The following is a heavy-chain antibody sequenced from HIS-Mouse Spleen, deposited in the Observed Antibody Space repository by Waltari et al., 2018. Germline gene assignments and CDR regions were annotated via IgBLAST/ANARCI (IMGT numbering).Heavy chain of an antibody. J-gene: IGHJ2*01. Sequence: QLQLQESGPGLVKPSEPLSLTCTVSGGPLRSSSYYWGWIRQPPGKGLEWIGSIYYSGSTYYNPSLKSRVTISVDTSKNQCSLKLSSVTAADTAVYYCAREIPYSSSWYDWYFDLWGRGTLVTVSS. V-gene: IGHV4-39*07. CDR3: AREIPYSSSWYDWYFDL. CDR1: GGPLRSSSYY. CDR2: IYYSGST. D-gene: IGHD6-13*01.